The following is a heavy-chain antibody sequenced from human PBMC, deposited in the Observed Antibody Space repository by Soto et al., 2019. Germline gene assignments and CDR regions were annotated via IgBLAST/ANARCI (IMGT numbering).Heavy chain of an antibody. CDR2: IRNRGGGYIT. V-gene: IGHV3-72*01. J-gene: IGHJ3*02. CDR3: SRAAYGNGFDM. Sequence: MQLVESGGDLVQPGGSLKLSCVGSEYTFSDHYMDWVRQAPGKGLEWVGRIRNRGGGYITQYAASVRGRFTVSRDDSKDSLYLQMNRMKIEETAVYYCSRAAYGNGFDMWGQGTVVTVSS. D-gene: IGHD4-17*01. CDR1: EYTFSDHY.